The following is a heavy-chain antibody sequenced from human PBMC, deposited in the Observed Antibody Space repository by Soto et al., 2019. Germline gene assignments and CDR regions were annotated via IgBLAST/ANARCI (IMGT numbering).Heavy chain of an antibody. CDR2: INPISGDP. D-gene: IGHD3-10*01. CDR3: ARVRRSPYGGDV. V-gene: IGHV1-2*04. Sequence: QVQLVQSGAEVKKPGASVKVSCKASGYIFTDHYIHWVRQAPGQGLEWMGWINPISGDPDYAQKFQGLVIMTRDTSILTAYMDLSRLKSGVTAVYYGARVRRSPYGGDVGGQGTTVTVSS. CDR1: GYIFTDHY. J-gene: IGHJ6*02.